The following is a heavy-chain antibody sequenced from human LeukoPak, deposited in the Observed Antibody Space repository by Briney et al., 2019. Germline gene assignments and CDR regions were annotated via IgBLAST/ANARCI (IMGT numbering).Heavy chain of an antibody. CDR2: INAYTRNP. CDR1: GYTFTTYV. CDR3: ARAGDYGGNSIGY. D-gene: IGHD4-23*01. Sequence: ASVKDSCQASGYTFTTYVLNWVRQAPGQGFEWMGFINAYTRNPTYAQGFTGRFVFSLDTSVSTAYLQISSLKAEDTAVYYCARAGDYGGNSIGYWGQGTLVTVSS. J-gene: IGHJ4*02. V-gene: IGHV7-4-1*02.